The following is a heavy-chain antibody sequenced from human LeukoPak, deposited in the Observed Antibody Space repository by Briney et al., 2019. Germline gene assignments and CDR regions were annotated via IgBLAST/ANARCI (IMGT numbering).Heavy chain of an antibody. V-gene: IGHV4-39*07. CDR3: ARGWQQWLTLDY. CDR1: GGSTAVGSSS. Sequence: PWGTLSSTAPVPGGSTAVGSSSGGGFRHPPGKGLEWFGSIYYSGSTYYNPSLKSRVTISVDTSKNQFSLKLSSATVADTAVYYCARGWQQWLTLDYWGQGTLVTVSS. D-gene: IGHD6-19*01. CDR2: IYYSGST. J-gene: IGHJ4*02.